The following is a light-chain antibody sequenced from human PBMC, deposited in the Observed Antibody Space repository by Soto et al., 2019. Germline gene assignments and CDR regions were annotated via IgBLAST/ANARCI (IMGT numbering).Light chain of an antibody. J-gene: IGKJ1*01. V-gene: IGKV3-15*01. CDR3: QQYNNWPPWT. CDR1: QSVSSN. CDR2: GAS. Sequence: IVLPQSPATLSVSPGERATLSCRASQSVSSNLAWYQQKPGQAPRLLIYGASTRATGIPARFSGSGSGTEFTLTISSLQSEDFAVYYCQQYNNWPPWTFGQGTKVDIK.